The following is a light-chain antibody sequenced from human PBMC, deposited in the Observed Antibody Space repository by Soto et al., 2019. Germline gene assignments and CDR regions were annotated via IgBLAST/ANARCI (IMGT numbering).Light chain of an antibody. V-gene: IGKV1-39*01. CDR1: QTITRN. Sequence: DIQMTQSPPSLSASLGDSVTITCRASQTITRNLNWYQQKPGKPPNLLIFGASSLQSGVPSRFVGSGSGTHFTLTVTNLQPEDFATYCWQQSSTTPWTFGQGTKVEVK. CDR3: QQSSTTPWT. CDR2: GAS. J-gene: IGKJ1*01.